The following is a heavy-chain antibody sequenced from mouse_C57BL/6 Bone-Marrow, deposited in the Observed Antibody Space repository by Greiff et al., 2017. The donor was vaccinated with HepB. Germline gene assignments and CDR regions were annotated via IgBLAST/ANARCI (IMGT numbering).Heavy chain of an antibody. D-gene: IGHD1-1*01. J-gene: IGHJ4*01. V-gene: IGHV5-4*03. Sequence: EVKVVESGGGLVKPGGSLKLSCAASGFTFSSYAMSWVRQTPEKRLEWVATISDGGSYTYYPDNVKGRFTISRDNAKNNLYLQMSHLKYEDTAMYYCATLSSHYWGQGTSVTVSS. CDR2: ISDGGSYT. CDR1: GFTFSSYA. CDR3: ATLSSHY.